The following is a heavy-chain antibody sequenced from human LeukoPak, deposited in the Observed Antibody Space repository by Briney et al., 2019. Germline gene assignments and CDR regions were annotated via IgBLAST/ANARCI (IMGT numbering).Heavy chain of an antibody. CDR1: GFTFSSYA. CDR3: ARETLGGAVNYYYYGMDV. V-gene: IGHV3-23*01. D-gene: IGHD1-26*01. CDR2: ISGSGGST. J-gene: IGHJ6*02. Sequence: GGSLRLSCAASGFTFSSYAMSWVRQAPGKGLEWVSAISGSGGSTYYADSVKGRFTISRDNSKNSLYLQMNSLRAEDTAVYYCARETLGGAVNYYYYGMDVWGQGTTVTVSS.